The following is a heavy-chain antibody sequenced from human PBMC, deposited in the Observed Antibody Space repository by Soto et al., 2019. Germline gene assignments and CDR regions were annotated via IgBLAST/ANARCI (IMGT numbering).Heavy chain of an antibody. Sequence: SETLSLTCTVSGGSISSYYWSWIRQPPGKGLEWIGYIYYSGSTNYNPSLKSRVTISVDTSKNQFSLKLSSVTAADTAVYYCARSGGAEIQLWLKGGGMDAWGQGTTVTVSS. V-gene: IGHV4-59*01. J-gene: IGHJ6*02. D-gene: IGHD5-18*01. CDR1: GGSISSYY. CDR3: ARSGGAEIQLWLKGGGMDA. CDR2: IYYSGST.